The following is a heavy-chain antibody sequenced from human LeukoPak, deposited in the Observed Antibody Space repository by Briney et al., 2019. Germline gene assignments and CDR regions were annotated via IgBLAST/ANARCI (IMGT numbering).Heavy chain of an antibody. D-gene: IGHD2-15*01. Sequence: GGSLRLSCAASGFIFSAYDVHWVRQAPGKGLEWVAVSWAEGSRKYSADSVRGRFTISRDNSKNTLYLQMNSLRAEDTAVYYCAEGLKYCSGGSCSLYMDVWGKGTTVTVSS. CDR1: GFIFSAYD. J-gene: IGHJ6*03. V-gene: IGHV3-33*06. CDR2: SWAEGSRK. CDR3: AEGLKYCSGGSCSLYMDV.